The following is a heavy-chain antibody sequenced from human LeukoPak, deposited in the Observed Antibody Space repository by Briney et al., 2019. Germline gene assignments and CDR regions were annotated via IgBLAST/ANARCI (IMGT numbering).Heavy chain of an antibody. CDR1: GYTLTELS. J-gene: IGHJ6*02. V-gene: IGHV1-24*01. CDR2: FDPEDGET. CDR3: ATAKTLMVYAPIDGMDV. D-gene: IGHD2-8*01. Sequence: ASVKLSCKVSGYTLTELSMHWVRQAPGKGLEWMGGFDPEDGETIYAQKFQGRVTMTEDTSTDTAYMELSSLRSEDTAVYYCATAKTLMVYAPIDGMDVWGQGTTVTVSS.